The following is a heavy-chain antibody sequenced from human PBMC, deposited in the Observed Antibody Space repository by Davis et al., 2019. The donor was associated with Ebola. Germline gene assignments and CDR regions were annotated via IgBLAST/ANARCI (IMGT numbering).Heavy chain of an antibody. J-gene: IGHJ4*02. D-gene: IGHD6-19*01. CDR3: ARGHSSATGGDDY. CDR2: INPSGGST. V-gene: IGHV1-46*01. CDR1: GYTFTSYD. Sequence: AASVKVSCKASGYTFTSYDINWVRQAPGQGLEWMGIINPSGGSTSYAQKFQGRVTMTRDTSTSTVYMELSSLRSEDTAVYYCARGHSSATGGDDYWGQGTLVTVPS.